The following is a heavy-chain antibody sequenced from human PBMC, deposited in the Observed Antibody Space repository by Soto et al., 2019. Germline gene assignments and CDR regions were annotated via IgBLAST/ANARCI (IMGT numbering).Heavy chain of an antibody. CDR1: GYSFTSYW. CDR3: ARQYVDYYGSGSYYDAFDI. CDR2: IYPGDSDT. Sequence: GESLKISCKGSGYSFTSYWIGWVRQMPGKGLEWMGIIYPGDSDTRYSPSFQGQVTISADKSTSPAYLQWSSLKASDTAMYYCARQYVDYYGSGSYYDAFDIWGQGTMVTVSS. V-gene: IGHV5-51*01. D-gene: IGHD3-10*01. J-gene: IGHJ3*02.